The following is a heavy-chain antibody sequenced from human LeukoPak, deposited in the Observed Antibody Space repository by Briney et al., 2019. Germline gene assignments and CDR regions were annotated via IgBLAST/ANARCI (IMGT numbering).Heavy chain of an antibody. J-gene: IGHJ4*02. Sequence: ASVKVSCKASGYTFTNYDINWVRQATGQGLEWMGRIIPILGIANYAQKFQGRVTITADKPTSTAYMELSSLRSEDTAVYYCARDRGRGVRGPEDYWGQGTLVTVSS. CDR3: ARDRGRGVRGPEDY. V-gene: IGHV1-69*04. CDR1: GYTFTNYD. CDR2: IIPILGIA. D-gene: IGHD3-10*01.